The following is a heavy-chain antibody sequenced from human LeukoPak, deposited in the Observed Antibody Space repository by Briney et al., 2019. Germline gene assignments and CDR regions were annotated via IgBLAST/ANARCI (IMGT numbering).Heavy chain of an antibody. V-gene: IGHV4-34*01. CDR2: INHSGST. CDR3: ARGDQGYYYYTDV. CDR1: GGSFSGYY. Sequence: SETLSLTCAVYGGSFSGYYWSWIRQPPGKGLEWIGEINHSGSTNYNPSLKSRVTISVDTSKNQFSLKLSSVTAADTAVYYCARGDQGYYYYTDVWGKGTTVTVSS. J-gene: IGHJ6*03.